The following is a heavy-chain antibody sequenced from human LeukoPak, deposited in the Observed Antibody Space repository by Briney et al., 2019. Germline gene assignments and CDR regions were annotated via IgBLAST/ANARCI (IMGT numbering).Heavy chain of an antibody. V-gene: IGHV3-23*01. CDR3: AKDSPCTYGKENWFDP. CDR2: ISNSGEST. D-gene: IGHD3-10*01. Sequence: GGSLRLSCAASGFSFSNYAMSWVRQAPGKGLEWVSSISNSGESTFYADSVKGRFTISRDNSKNTVYLQMNSLRADDTAVYYCAKDSPCTYGKENWFDPWGQGTLVTVSS. J-gene: IGHJ5*02. CDR1: GFSFSNYA.